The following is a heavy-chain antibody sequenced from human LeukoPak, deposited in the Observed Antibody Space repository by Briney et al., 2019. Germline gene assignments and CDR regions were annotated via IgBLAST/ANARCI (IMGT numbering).Heavy chain of an antibody. D-gene: IGHD3-10*01. J-gene: IGHJ4*02. CDR1: GFTFSRYS. CDR2: ISRSSSTI. Sequence: GVLRLSCAASGFTFSRYSMNWVRQAPGKGLEWVSYISRSSSTIHYADSVKGRFTISRDNAKSSLFLQMNSLRAEDTAVYYCARDGGATMVRGVATYDSWGQGTLVTVSS. CDR3: ARDGGATMVRGVATYDS. V-gene: IGHV3-48*04.